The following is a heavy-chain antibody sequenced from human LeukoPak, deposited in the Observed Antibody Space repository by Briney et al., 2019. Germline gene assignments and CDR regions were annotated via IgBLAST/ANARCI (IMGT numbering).Heavy chain of an antibody. CDR3: ARVGHGGDFDY. CDR1: GVSISSYY. Sequence: SETLSLTCTVSGVSISSYYWSWIRQPPGKGLEWIGYIYYSGSTNYNPSLKSRVTISVDKSKNQFSLKLSSVTAADTAVYYCARVGHGGDFDYWGQGTLVTVSS. V-gene: IGHV4-59*12. CDR2: IYYSGST. D-gene: IGHD2-15*01. J-gene: IGHJ4*02.